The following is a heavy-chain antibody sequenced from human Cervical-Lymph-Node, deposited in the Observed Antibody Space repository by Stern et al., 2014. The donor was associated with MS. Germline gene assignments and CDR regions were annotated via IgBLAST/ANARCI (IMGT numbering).Heavy chain of an antibody. Sequence: VQLEESGGGVVQPGRSLRLSCAASGFTFSSYGMHWVRQAPGKGLEWVAVISYDGSNKYYADSVKGRFTISRDNSKNTLYLQMNSLRAEDTAVYYCAKDGRDGYLDYWGQGTLVTVSS. V-gene: IGHV3-30*18. D-gene: IGHD5-24*01. CDR1: GFTFSSYG. CDR2: ISYDGSNK. CDR3: AKDGRDGYLDY. J-gene: IGHJ4*02.